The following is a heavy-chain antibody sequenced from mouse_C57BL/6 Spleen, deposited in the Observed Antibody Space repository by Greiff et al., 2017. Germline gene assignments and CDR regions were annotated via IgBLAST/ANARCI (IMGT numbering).Heavy chain of an antibody. Sequence: QVQLQQSGAELVKPGASVKMSCKASGYTFTTYPIEWMKQNHGKSLEWIGNFHPYNDDTKYNEKFKGKATLTVEKSSSTVYLELSRLTSADSAVYYCAIHYYGSSGDYFDYWGQGTTLTVSS. J-gene: IGHJ2*01. CDR1: GYTFTTYP. CDR3: AIHYYGSSGDYFDY. CDR2: FHPYNDDT. D-gene: IGHD1-1*01. V-gene: IGHV1-47*01.